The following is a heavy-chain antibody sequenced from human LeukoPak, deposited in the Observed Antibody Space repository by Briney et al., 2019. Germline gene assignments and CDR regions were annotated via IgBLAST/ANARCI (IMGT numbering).Heavy chain of an antibody. J-gene: IGHJ6*03. CDR3: ARVGPGPSMVRNHYYYYYYMDV. CDR1: GFTFSSTG. V-gene: IGHV3-30*03. Sequence: GGSLRLSCTASGFTFSSTGMHWVRQAPGKGLDWVASISYDGSSKKYVDSVKGRFTISRDNSKRTLYLQMNSLRSEDTAVYYCARVGPGPSMVRNHYYYYYYMDVWGKGTTVTISS. D-gene: IGHD3-10*01. CDR2: ISYDGSSK.